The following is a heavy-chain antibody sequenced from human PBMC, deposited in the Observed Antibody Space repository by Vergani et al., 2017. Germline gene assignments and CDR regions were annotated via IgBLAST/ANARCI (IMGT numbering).Heavy chain of an antibody. Sequence: QVQLQESGAGLVRPSQTLSLTCTGSGGSISSGSYYWSWFRQPAGKGLGWIGRFYTGGGTSYNPSLKSRVTISVDTSKNQFSLQLSSVTGADTAVYYCARDPLYSTTWPFLLLDMDVWGQGTTVTVSS. V-gene: IGHV4-61*02. CDR3: ARDPLYSTTWPFLLLDMDV. CDR1: GGSISSGSYY. CDR2: FYTGGGT. D-gene: IGHD6-13*01. J-gene: IGHJ6*02.